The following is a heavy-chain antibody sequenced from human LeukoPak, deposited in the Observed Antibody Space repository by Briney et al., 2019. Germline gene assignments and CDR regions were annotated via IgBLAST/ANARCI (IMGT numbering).Heavy chain of an antibody. V-gene: IGHV3-48*02. J-gene: IGHJ4*02. D-gene: IGHD1-26*01. Sequence: GGSLRLSCAASGFTFRSYTMNWVRQAPGKGLEWVSYISTSSRNIQYADSVMGRFTISRDNAKNSVYLQMNSLRDEDTAVYYCARSGACGDYTAYWGQGTLVTVSS. CDR2: ISTSSRNI. CDR3: ARSGACGDYTAY. CDR1: GFTFRSYT.